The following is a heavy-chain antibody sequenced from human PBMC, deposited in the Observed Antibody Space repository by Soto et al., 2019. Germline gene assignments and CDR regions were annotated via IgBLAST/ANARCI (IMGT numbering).Heavy chain of an antibody. V-gene: IGHV3-48*01. D-gene: IGHD3-9*01. J-gene: IGHJ4*02. CDR2: ITRGSTTI. Sequence: GGSLRLSCAASGFTFSDYSMNWVRQAPGKGLEWISYITRGSTTIYYADSVKGRFTISRDNAKDSLYLQMNSLRAEDTAVYYCATLTKYDILTGFYPCWGQGTLVTVSS. CDR3: ATLTKYDILTGFYPC. CDR1: GFTFSDYS.